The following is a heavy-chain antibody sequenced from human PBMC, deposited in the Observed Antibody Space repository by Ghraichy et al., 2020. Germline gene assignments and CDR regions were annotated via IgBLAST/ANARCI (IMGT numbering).Heavy chain of an antibody. CDR3: ARDQIGDYYGSGNFDY. CDR2: IWYDGSNK. V-gene: IGHV3-33*01. Sequence: GGSLRLSCAASGFTFSSYGMHWVRQAPDKGLEWVAVIWYDGSNKYYADSVKGRFTISRDNSKNTLYLQMNSLRAEDTAVYYCARDQIGDYYGSGNFDYWGQGTLVTVSS. CDR1: GFTFSSYG. J-gene: IGHJ4*02. D-gene: IGHD3-10*01.